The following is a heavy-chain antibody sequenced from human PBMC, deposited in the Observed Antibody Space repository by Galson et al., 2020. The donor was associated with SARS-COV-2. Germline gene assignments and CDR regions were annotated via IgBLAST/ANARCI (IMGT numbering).Heavy chain of an antibody. Sequence: ASETLSLTCSVYGYSINSGYQWGWIRQFPGKGLEWIGNIFHSGSTHYNPALDSRVTMSVDTSKNQFSLKLSSVTAADTAVYYCARDGTGGWSPYYYTMDVWGPGTTVTVSS. CDR3: ARDGTGGWSPYYYTMDV. D-gene: IGHD6-19*01. CDR2: IFHSGST. J-gene: IGHJ6*02. CDR1: GYSINSGYQ. V-gene: IGHV4-38-2*02.